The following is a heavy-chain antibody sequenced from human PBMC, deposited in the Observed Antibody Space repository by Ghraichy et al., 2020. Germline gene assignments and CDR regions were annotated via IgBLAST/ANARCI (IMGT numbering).Heavy chain of an antibody. D-gene: IGHD1-20*01. CDR2: LYFDGAT. J-gene: IGHJ4*02. Sequence: SETLSLTCFVSGGSITNTYYYWAWIRQPPGKGLEWIGSLYFDGATYYNSSLSSRVFISVDTSKNLFSLKLTSVTTKDTAVYFCAKGKRFNLNPEAFDSWGQGALVTVSS. V-gene: IGHV4-39*01. CDR1: GGSITNTYYY. CDR3: AKGKRFNLNPEAFDS.